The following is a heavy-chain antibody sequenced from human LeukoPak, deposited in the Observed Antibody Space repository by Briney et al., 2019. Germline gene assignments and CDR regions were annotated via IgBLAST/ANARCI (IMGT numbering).Heavy chain of an antibody. V-gene: IGHV1-18*01. D-gene: IGHD3-22*01. CDR2: ISAYNGNT. J-gene: IGHJ4*02. Sequence: ASVKVSCKASGYTFTSYGISWVRQAPGQGLEWMGWISAYNGNTNYAQKLQGRVTMTTDTSTSTAYMELRSLRSDDTAVYYCARDRARMYYYDSSGWYYFGYWGQGTLVTVS. CDR1: GYTFTSYG. CDR3: ARDRARMYYYDSSGWYYFGY.